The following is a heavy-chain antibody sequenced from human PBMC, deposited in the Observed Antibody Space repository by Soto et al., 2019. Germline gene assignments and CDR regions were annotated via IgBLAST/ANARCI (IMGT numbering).Heavy chain of an antibody. D-gene: IGHD2-8*01. CDR3: ARYIVLMVYARYYYYGMDV. Sequence: SETLSLTCTVSGGSITTGGYYWSWIRQLPGKGLEWIGHRYYSESTYYNPSLKSRVSISLDTSKNQFSLKLSSVTAADTAVYYCARYIVLMVYARYYYYGMDVWGQGTTVTVSS. CDR1: GGSITTGGYY. CDR2: RYYSEST. V-gene: IGHV4-31*03. J-gene: IGHJ6*02.